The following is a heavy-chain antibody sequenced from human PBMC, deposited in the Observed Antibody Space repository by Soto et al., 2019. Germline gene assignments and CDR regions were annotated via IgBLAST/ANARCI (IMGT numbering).Heavy chain of an antibody. Sequence: SVKVSCKASGGTFSSYTISWVRQAPGQGLEWMGRIIPILGIANYAQKFQGRVTITADKSTSTAYMELSSLRSEDTAVYYCAREYSGSYRPFDYWGQGTPVTVS. CDR3: AREYSGSYRPFDY. D-gene: IGHD1-26*01. CDR2: IIPILGIA. J-gene: IGHJ4*02. CDR1: GGTFSSYT. V-gene: IGHV1-69*04.